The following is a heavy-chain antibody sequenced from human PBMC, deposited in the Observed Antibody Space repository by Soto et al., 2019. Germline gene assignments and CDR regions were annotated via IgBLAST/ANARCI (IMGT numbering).Heavy chain of an antibody. D-gene: IGHD2-2*01. CDR1: GYTFTSYG. CDR3: AREPSGYCSITSCYFVDYCYGMDV. J-gene: IGHJ6*02. CDR2: ISAYNGNT. V-gene: IGHV1-18*01. Sequence: ASVKVSCKASGYTFTSYGISWVRQAPGQGLEWMGWISAYNGNTNYAQKLQGRVTMTTDTSTSTAYMELRSLRSDDTAVYYCAREPSGYCSITSCYFVDYCYGMDVWGQGTTVTVSS.